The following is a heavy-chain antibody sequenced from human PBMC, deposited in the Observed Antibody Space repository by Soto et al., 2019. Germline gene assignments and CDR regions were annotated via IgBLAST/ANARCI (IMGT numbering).Heavy chain of an antibody. J-gene: IGHJ6*02. D-gene: IGHD5-18*01. V-gene: IGHV3-64*01. CDR2: ISSNGGST. CDR1: GFTFSSYA. Sequence: GGSLRLSCAASGFTFSSYAMHWVRQAPGKGLEYVSAISSNGGSTYYANSVKGRFTISRDNSKNTLYLQMGSLRAEDMAVYYCARGLPGYYYGMDVWGQGTTVTVSS. CDR3: ARGLPGYYYGMDV.